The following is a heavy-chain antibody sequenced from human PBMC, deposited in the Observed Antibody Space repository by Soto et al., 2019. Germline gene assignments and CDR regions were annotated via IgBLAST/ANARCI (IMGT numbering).Heavy chain of an antibody. CDR1: GFTFSSYA. J-gene: IGHJ4*02. CDR3: ARDRYFDWLPNMPFDY. V-gene: IGHV3-30-3*01. Sequence: QVQLVESGGGVVQPGRSLRLSCAASGFTFSSYAMHWVRQAPGKGLEWVAVISYDGSNKYYADSVKGRFTISRDNSKNTLYLQMNRLRAEDTAVYYCARDRYFDWLPNMPFDYWGQGTLVTVSS. CDR2: ISYDGSNK. D-gene: IGHD3-9*01.